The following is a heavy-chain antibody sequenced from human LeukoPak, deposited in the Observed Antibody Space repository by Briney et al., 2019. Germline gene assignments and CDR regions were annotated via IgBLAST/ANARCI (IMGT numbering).Heavy chain of an antibody. J-gene: IGHJ5*02. V-gene: IGHV4-39*01. CDR2: IYYSGST. Sequence: PSETLSLTCTVSGGSISSSNYYWGWIRQPPGKGLEWIGNIYYSGSTYYNPSLKSRVTISVDTSKNQFSLKLNSVTAADTAVYYCARHHTRGVVLLWFGELLYNWFDPWGQGTLVTVSS. CDR3: ARHHTRGVVLLWFGELLYNWFDP. D-gene: IGHD3-10*01. CDR1: GGSISSSNYY.